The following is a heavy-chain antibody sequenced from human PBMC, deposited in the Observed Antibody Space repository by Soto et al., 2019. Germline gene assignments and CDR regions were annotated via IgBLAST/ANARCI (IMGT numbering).Heavy chain of an antibody. V-gene: IGHV3-21*06. CDR2: INGGGSHI. CDR1: GFTFNSHA. J-gene: IGHJ3*01. Sequence: EVHLVESGGGLVKPGGSLRLSCVASGFTFNSHALNWVRQAPGKGLEWVSSINGGGSHIYYADALKGRFTTSRDNARNSVYLQMNSLRAEDTAVYYCAAELTSDAFDFWGPGTVVTVS. CDR3: AAELTSDAFDF. D-gene: IGHD3-9*01.